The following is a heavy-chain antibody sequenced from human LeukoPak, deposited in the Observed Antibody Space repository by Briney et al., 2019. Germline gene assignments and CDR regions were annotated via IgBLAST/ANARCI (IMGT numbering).Heavy chain of an antibody. CDR1: GGTFSSYA. J-gene: IGHJ4*02. Sequence: SVKVSCKASGGTFSSYAISWVRQAPGQGLEWMGGLIPMFGAANYAQKFQARVTITADESTTTAYMELSSLRSEDTAIYYCATTYSNYVDYWGQGTLVTVSS. CDR2: LIPMFGAA. CDR3: ATTYSNYVDY. D-gene: IGHD4-11*01. V-gene: IGHV1-69*13.